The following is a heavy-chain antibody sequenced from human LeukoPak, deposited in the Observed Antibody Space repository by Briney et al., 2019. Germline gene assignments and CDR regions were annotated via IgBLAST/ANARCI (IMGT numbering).Heavy chain of an antibody. Sequence: PGGSLRLSCAASGFTFSSYGMHWVRQAPVKGLEWVAVIWYDGSNKYYADSVKGRFTISRDNSKNTLYLQMNSLRAEDTAVYYCARDHKFSGYSYGPDYWGQGTLVTVSS. J-gene: IGHJ4*02. CDR1: GFTFSSYG. CDR3: ARDHKFSGYSYGPDY. V-gene: IGHV3-33*01. CDR2: IWYDGSNK. D-gene: IGHD5-18*01.